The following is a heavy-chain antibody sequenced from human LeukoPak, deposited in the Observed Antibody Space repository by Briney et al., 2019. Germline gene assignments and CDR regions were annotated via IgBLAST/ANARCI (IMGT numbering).Heavy chain of an antibody. CDR3: AGEAAMVNFDY. D-gene: IGHD5-18*01. CDR2: ISYDGSNK. V-gene: IGHV3-30*04. Sequence: GRSLRLSCAASGFTFSSYAMHWVRQAPGKGLEWVAVISYDGSNKYYADSVKGRFTISRDNSKNTLYLQMNSLRAEDTAVYYCAGEAAMVNFDYWGQGTLVTVSS. CDR1: GFTFSSYA. J-gene: IGHJ4*02.